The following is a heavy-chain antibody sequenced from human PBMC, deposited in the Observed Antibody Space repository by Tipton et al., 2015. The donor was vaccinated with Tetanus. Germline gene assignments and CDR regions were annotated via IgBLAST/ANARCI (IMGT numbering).Heavy chain of an antibody. J-gene: IGHJ6*02. CDR2: ISAYNGNT. V-gene: IGHV1-18*01. CDR1: GYTFTSYG. Sequence: QVQLVQSGAEVKKPGASVKVSCKASGYTFTSYGISWVRQAPGQGLEWMGWISAYNGNTNYAQKLQGRVTMTTDTSTSTAYMELRSLRSDDTAVYYCARDGMVYAPRDYYYYYGMDVWGQGTTVTVSS. CDR3: ARDGMVYAPRDYYYYYGMDV. D-gene: IGHD2-8*01.